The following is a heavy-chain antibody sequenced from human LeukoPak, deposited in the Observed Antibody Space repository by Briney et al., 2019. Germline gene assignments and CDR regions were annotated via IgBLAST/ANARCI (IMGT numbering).Heavy chain of an antibody. CDR1: GGSISSGGYS. CDR3: ARTLGYCSSTSCYGRWFDP. J-gene: IGHJ5*02. Sequence: SETLSLTCAVSGGSISSGGYSWSWIRQPPGKGREWIGYIYHSGSTYYNPSLKSRVTISVDRSKNQFSLKLSSVTAADTAVYYCARTLGYCSSTSCYGRWFDPWGQGTLVTVSS. V-gene: IGHV4-30-2*01. D-gene: IGHD2-2*01. CDR2: IYHSGST.